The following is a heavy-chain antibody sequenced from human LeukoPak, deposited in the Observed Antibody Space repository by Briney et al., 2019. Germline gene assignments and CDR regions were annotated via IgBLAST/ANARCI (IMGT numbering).Heavy chain of an antibody. CDR1: GFTFSSYG. CDR2: ISYDGSNK. Sequence: GRSLRLSCAASGFTFSSYGMHWVRQAPGKGLEWVAVISYDGSNKYYADSVKGRFTISRDNSKNTLYLRMNSLRAEDTAVYYCAKVGSGFQEGGAPDYYYGMDVWGQGTTVTVSS. CDR3: AKVGSGFQEGGAPDYYYGMDV. V-gene: IGHV3-30*18. J-gene: IGHJ6*02. D-gene: IGHD6-19*01.